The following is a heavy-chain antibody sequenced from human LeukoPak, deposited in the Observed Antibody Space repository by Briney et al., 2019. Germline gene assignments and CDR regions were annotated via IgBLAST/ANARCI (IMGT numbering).Heavy chain of an antibody. D-gene: IGHD1-26*01. J-gene: IGHJ4*02. Sequence: PGGSLRLSCAASGFTFSSYGMHWVRQAPGKGLEWVAFIRYDGSNKYYADSVKGRFTISRDNSKNTLYLQMNSLRAEDTGVYFCVRGDNTQSKYRQFDSWGQGSLVIVSS. CDR3: VRGDNTQSKYRQFDS. CDR1: GFTFSSYG. CDR2: IRYDGSNK. V-gene: IGHV3-30*02.